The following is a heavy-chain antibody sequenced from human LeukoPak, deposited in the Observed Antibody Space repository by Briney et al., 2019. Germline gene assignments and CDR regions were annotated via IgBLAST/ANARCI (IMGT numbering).Heavy chain of an antibody. CDR1: GGSFSGYY. CDR3: ARARGGSGSYGHFDS. V-gene: IGHV4-34*01. CDR2: INHSGST. J-gene: IGHJ4*02. Sequence: PSETLSLTCAVYGGSFSGYYWSWIRQPPGKGLEWIGEINHSGSTNYNPSLKSRVTISVDTSKNQFSLKLSSVTAADTAMYYCARARGGSGSYGHFDSWGQGTLVTVSS. D-gene: IGHD1-26*01.